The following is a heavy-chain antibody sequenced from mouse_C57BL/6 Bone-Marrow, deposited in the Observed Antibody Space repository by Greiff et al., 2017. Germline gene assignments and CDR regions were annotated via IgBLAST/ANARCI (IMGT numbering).Heavy chain of an antibody. CDR3: AKYGNEIYYAMDY. V-gene: IGHV1-63*01. Sequence: VQVVESGAELVRPGTSVKMSCKASGYTFTNYWIGWAKQRPGHGLEWIGDIYPGGGYTNYNEKFKGKATLTADKSSSTAYMQFSSLTSEDSAIYYCAKYGNEIYYAMDYWGQGTSVTVSS. D-gene: IGHD2-1*01. CDR2: IYPGGGYT. J-gene: IGHJ4*01. CDR1: GYTFTNYW.